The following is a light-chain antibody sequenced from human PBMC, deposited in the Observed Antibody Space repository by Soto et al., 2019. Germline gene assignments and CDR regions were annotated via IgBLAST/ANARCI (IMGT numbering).Light chain of an antibody. CDR2: GAS. V-gene: IGKV3-20*01. J-gene: IGKJ3*01. CDR3: QQHGRSPFT. CDR1: QSVTSSY. Sequence: EVVLTQSPGTLSLSPGERATLSCRASQSVTSSYLAWYQQKPGQAPRLLIYGASTWATGIPVRFSASGSGTDFIFTKSRREQQDCAVYFCQQHGRSPFTFGPETKGDIK.